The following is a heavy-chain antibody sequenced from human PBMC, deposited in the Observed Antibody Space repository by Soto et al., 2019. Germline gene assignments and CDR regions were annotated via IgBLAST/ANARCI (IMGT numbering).Heavy chain of an antibody. CDR1: GFTFSSYA. Sequence: EVQLLESGGGLVQPGGSLRLSCAASGFTFSSYAMSWVRQAPGKGLEWVSAISGSGGSTYYADSVKGRFTISRDNSKNTLYLQMNSLRAEDTAVYYCAKISSSWYPRAYYYDGMDVWGQGTTVTVSS. CDR3: AKISSSWYPRAYYYDGMDV. D-gene: IGHD6-13*01. CDR2: ISGSGGST. J-gene: IGHJ6*02. V-gene: IGHV3-23*01.